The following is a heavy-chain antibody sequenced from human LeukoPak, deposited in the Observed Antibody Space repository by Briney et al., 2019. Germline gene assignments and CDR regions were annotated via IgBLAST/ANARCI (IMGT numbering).Heavy chain of an antibody. V-gene: IGHV3-74*01. Sequence: ETLSLTCTVSGGSISSSSYYWGWIRQPPGKGLMWVSQIKTDGSITRYADSVKGRFTISRDNAKNTVYLQMNSLRVEDTAVYYCTTEYQLKGFYWGLGTLVTVSS. D-gene: IGHD2-2*01. J-gene: IGHJ4*02. CDR3: TTEYQLKGFY. CDR1: GGSISSSSYY. CDR2: IKTDGSIT.